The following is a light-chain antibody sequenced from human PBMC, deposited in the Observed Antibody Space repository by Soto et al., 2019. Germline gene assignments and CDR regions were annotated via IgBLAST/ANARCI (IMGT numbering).Light chain of an antibody. CDR2: GAS. CDR3: QQYTNWPPWT. Sequence: EIVMTQSPATLSVSPGERATLSCRASQAVSTNLAWYQQKPGQAPRLLIYGASTRATGIPARFSGSGSGTEFTLTISRLQSDDFAVYYCQQYTNWPPWTFSQGTKVDIK. V-gene: IGKV3-15*01. CDR1: QAVSTN. J-gene: IGKJ1*01.